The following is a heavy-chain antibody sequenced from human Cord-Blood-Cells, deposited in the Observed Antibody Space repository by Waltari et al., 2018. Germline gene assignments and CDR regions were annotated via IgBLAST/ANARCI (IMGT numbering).Heavy chain of an antibody. D-gene: IGHD3-10*01. Sequence: EVQLVESGGVLVRHGGSLTRNWDTLGFPFRGSALPGARQASGKGLEWVGRIRSKANSYATAYAAAVKGRFTISRDDSKNTAYLQMNSLKTEDTSVYYCTHLKTGVDYWGQGTLVTVSS. CDR2: IRSKANSYAT. V-gene: IGHV3-73*02. CDR3: THLKTGVDY. J-gene: IGHJ4*02. CDR1: GFPFRGSA.